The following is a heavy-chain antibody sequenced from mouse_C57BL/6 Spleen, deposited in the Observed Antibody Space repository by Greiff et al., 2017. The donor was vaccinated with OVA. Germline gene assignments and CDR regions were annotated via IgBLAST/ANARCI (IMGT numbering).Heavy chain of an antibody. Sequence: EVQLQEPGTVLVRPGASVKMSCKTSGYTFTSYWMHWVKQRPGQGLEWIGAIYPGNSDTSYNQKFKGKAKLTAVTSASTAYMELSSLTSTDSAVYYCTRNDYDEGYAMDYWGQGTSVTVSS. J-gene: IGHJ4*01. CDR2: IYPGNSDT. CDR3: TRNDYDEGYAMDY. CDR1: GYTFTSYW. V-gene: IGHV1-5*01. D-gene: IGHD2-4*01.